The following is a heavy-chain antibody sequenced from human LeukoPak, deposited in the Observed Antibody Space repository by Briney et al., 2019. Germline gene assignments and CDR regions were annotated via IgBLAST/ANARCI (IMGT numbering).Heavy chain of an antibody. V-gene: IGHV3-48*03. CDR2: IDGSGSTM. CDR1: GFTFRNYE. Sequence: GGSLRHFCAASGFTFRNYELIWVRQAPGKGLGFVSYIDGSGSTMYYADSVKGRFTISRDNTKNSVFLQMNSLRAEDTAVYYCSRDVNNTFDYWGQGTLVTVSS. D-gene: IGHD1-14*01. CDR3: SRDVNNTFDY. J-gene: IGHJ4*02.